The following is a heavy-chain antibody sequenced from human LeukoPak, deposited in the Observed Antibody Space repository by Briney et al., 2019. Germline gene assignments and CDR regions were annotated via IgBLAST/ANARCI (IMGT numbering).Heavy chain of an antibody. CDR3: ARHAGGISATGTRPFDY. D-gene: IGHD6-13*01. CDR1: GASFSSSTYY. V-gene: IGHV4-39*01. Sequence: PSETPSLTCTVSGASFSSSTYYWGWIRQPPGKGLEWIGSIYYSGSTYYNPSLKSRVTMSVDTSKNQFFLKLSSVTAADTAVYYCARHAGGISATGTRPFDYWGQGTLVTVSS. CDR2: IYYSGST. J-gene: IGHJ4*02.